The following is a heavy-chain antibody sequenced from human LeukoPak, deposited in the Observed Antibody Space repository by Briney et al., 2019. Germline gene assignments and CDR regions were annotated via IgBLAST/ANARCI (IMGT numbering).Heavy chain of an antibody. CDR1: GGSISSYY. J-gene: IGHJ4*02. CDR3: ARGVSIEYSSCIFDY. CDR2: IYYSGST. V-gene: IGHV4-59*08. Sequence: SETLSLTCTVSGGSISSYYWSWIRQPPGKGLEWIGYIYYSGSTNYNPSLKSRVTISVDTSKNQFSLKLSSVTAADTAVYYCARGVSIEYSSCIFDYWGQGTLVTVSS. D-gene: IGHD6-6*01.